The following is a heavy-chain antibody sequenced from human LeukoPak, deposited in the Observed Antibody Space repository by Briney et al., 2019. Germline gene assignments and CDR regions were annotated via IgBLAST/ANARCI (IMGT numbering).Heavy chain of an antibody. J-gene: IGHJ4*02. Sequence: GASVKVSCKASGYTFTGYYMHWVRQAPGQGLEWMGWINPNSGGTNYAQKFQGRVTMTRDTSISTAYMELSRLRSDDTAVYYCARVAGVEVVTQDYWGQGTLVTVSS. CDR1: GYTFTGYY. V-gene: IGHV1-2*02. D-gene: IGHD3-22*01. CDR3: ARVAGVEVVTQDY. CDR2: INPNSGGT.